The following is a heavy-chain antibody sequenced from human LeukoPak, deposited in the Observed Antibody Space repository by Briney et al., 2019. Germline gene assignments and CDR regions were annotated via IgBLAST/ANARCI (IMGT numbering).Heavy chain of an antibody. D-gene: IGHD6-19*01. CDR1: GFTFDDYA. CDR2: ISWNSGSI. V-gene: IGHV3-9*01. Sequence: GGSLRLSCAASGFTFDDYAMHWVQQAPGKGLEWVSGISWNSGSIGYADSVKGRFTISRDNAKNSLYLQMNSLRAEDTALYYYAKTSYSSGWYPNFDYWGQGTLVTVSS. J-gene: IGHJ4*02. CDR3: AKTSYSSGWYPNFDY.